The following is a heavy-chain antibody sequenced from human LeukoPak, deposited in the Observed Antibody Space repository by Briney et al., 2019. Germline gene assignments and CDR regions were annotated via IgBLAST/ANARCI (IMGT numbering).Heavy chain of an antibody. CDR3: ARDSGMDV. CDR1: GFTFSSYA. CDR2: ISYDGSNK. J-gene: IGHJ6*02. Sequence: PGRSLRLSCAASGFTFSSYAMHWVRQAPGKGLEWVAVISYDGSNKYYADPVKGRSTISRDNSKNTLYLQMNSLRAEDTAVYYCARDSGMDVWGQGTTVTVSS. V-gene: IGHV3-30-3*01. D-gene: IGHD3-10*01.